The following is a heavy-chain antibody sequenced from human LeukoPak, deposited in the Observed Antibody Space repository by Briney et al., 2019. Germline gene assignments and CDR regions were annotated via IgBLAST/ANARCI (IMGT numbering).Heavy chain of an antibody. CDR2: IYYSGST. CDR3: ARGRGSGYPDFDY. D-gene: IGHD5-12*01. Sequence: SETLSFTCTVSGCSISSYYWSWNRQPPRKGLEWIGYIYYSGSTNYNPSLKSRVTISVDTSKNQFSLKLSSVTAADTAVYYCARGRGSGYPDFDYWGQGTLVTVSS. J-gene: IGHJ4*02. V-gene: IGHV4-59*01. CDR1: GCSISSYY.